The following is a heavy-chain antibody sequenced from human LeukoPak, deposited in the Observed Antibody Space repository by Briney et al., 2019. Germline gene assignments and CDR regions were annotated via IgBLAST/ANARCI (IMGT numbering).Heavy chain of an antibody. D-gene: IGHD1-26*01. CDR2: ISVYNGNT. J-gene: IGHJ5*02. V-gene: IGHV1-18*01. CDR1: AYTFTSYA. Sequence: ASVKVSCKASAYTFTSYAISWMRQAPGQGLEWMGWISVYNGNTNYAQKFQGRVTMTTDTSTNTVYMELGSLRFDDTAVYYCARDLAGIVGVTAWFDPWGQGTLVTVSS. CDR3: ARDLAGIVGVTAWFDP.